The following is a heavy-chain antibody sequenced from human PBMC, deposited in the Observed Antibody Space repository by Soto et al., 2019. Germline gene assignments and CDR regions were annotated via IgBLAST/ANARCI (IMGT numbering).Heavy chain of an antibody. J-gene: IGHJ4*02. CDR3: ASHRTEVVWRGFDF. CDR2: SSYNGGT. Sequence: PSETLSLPCTVSTDSSSFTNSYWGWIRQPPGKGLQWIGSSSYNGGTFYNPSLKGRVVISFDTSKKQSSLQVTSVTAADTAVYFCASHRTEVVWRGFDFWGQGSPVTVSS. CDR1: TDSSSFTNSY. V-gene: IGHV4-39*01. D-gene: IGHD3-10*01.